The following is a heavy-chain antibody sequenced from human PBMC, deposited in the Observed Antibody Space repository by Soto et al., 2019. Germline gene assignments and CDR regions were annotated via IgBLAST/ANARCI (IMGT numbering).Heavy chain of an antibody. CDR1: GFTFSSYW. J-gene: IGHJ6*03. V-gene: IGHV3-7*01. CDR2: INRDGSYK. Sequence: GGSLRLSCAASGFTFSSYWMSWVRQAPGKGLVWVANINRDGSYKYYADSVKGRFTISRDNAKNSLYLQMNSLRAEDTAVYYCARSRIAATRFYYYYYYMDVWGKGTTVTVSS. D-gene: IGHD5-12*01. CDR3: ARSRIAATRFYYYYYYMDV.